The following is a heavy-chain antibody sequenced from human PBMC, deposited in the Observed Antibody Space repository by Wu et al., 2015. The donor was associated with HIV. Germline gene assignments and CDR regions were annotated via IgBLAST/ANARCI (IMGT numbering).Heavy chain of an antibody. CDR1: GDGFTSYA. J-gene: IGHJ4*02. CDR3: TRSSFAGSSDTWYSFDK. Sequence: QAQLVQFGSEVKKPGSSVKVTCKASGDGFTSYAVSWVRQAPGQGLEWMGGINPLFGTTKYAQKFQGRVTITTDAAKTLAYMELSSLRSDDTAVYYCTRSSFAGSSDTWYSFDKWGQGTLVTVSS. V-gene: IGHV1-69*05. CDR2: INPLFGTT. D-gene: IGHD6-13*01.